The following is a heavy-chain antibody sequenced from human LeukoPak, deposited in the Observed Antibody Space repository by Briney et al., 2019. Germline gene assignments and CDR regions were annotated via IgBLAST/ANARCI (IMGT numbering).Heavy chain of an antibody. CDR3: ASSYPWGWLDAFDI. V-gene: IGHV4-39*07. D-gene: IGHD6-19*01. CDR2: IYYSGST. J-gene: IGHJ3*02. CDR1: GGSISSSSYY. Sequence: PSETLSLTCTVSGGSISSSSYYWGWIRQPPGQGLEYIGSIYYSGSTYYNPSLKSRVTMAVDTSKNQFSLKLSSVTAADTAVYYCASSYPWGWLDAFDIWGQGTMVTVSS.